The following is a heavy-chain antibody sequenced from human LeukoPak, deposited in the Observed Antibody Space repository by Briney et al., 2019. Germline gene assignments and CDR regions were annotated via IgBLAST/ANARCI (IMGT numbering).Heavy chain of an antibody. D-gene: IGHD3-10*02. CDR3: ARVLGSGSCYDY. CDR2: INRSGST. Sequence: SETLSLTCAVYGGSFSGYYWSWIRQPPGKGLEWIGEINRSGSTNYNPSLKSRVTISVDTSKNQFSLKLSSVTAADTAVYYCARVLGSGSCYDYWGQGTLVTVSS. CDR1: GGSFSGYY. J-gene: IGHJ4*02. V-gene: IGHV4-34*01.